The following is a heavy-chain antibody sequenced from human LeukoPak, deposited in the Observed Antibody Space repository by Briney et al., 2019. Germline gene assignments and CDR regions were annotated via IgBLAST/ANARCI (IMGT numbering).Heavy chain of an antibody. CDR1: GFTFSSYW. V-gene: IGHV3-7*01. CDR3: ARDAGHSGYDLLDY. D-gene: IGHD5-12*01. J-gene: IGHJ4*02. Sequence: PGGSLRLSCAASGFTFSSYWMNWVRQAPGEGLEWVATIKHDGTEKYYADFVKGRFTISRDNAKNSLFLQMDSLRAEDTAVYYCARDAGHSGYDLLDYWGQGTLVTVSS. CDR2: IKHDGTEK.